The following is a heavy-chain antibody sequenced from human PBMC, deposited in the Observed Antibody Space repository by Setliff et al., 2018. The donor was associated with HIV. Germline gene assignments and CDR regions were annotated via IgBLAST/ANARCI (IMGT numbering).Heavy chain of an antibody. J-gene: IGHJ4*02. CDR2: IYSTGST. CDR1: GPSINIHY. D-gene: IGHD4-17*01. CDR3: AKGAGFYGDYTFDH. Sequence: SETLSLTCTVSGPSINIHYWSWIRQSPGKGFEWIGYIYSTGSTNYNPSLQSRVTISMVASRNQFSLKVTSVTAADTAVDYCAKGAGFYGDYTFDHWGQGRQVTAPQ. V-gene: IGHV4-59*11.